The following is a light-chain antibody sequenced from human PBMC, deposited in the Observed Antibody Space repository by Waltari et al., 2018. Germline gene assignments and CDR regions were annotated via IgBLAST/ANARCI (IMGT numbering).Light chain of an antibody. V-gene: IGKV3-11*01. Sequence: EIVLTQSPDTLSLFLGERATLSCRASQSVSSYLAWYQQKPGQAPRLLIYDASNRATGIPARFSGSGSGTDFTLTISSLEPEDFAVYYCQQRSSWPLTFGGGTKVEIE. J-gene: IGKJ4*01. CDR1: QSVSSY. CDR2: DAS. CDR3: QQRSSWPLT.